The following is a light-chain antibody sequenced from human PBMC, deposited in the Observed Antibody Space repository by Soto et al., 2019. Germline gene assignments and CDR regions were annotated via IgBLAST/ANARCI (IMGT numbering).Light chain of an antibody. V-gene: IGKV3-20*01. CDR2: GAS. CDR1: QSVSSSY. Sequence: EIVLTQSPGTLSLSPGERATLSCRASQSVSSSYLAWYQQKPGQAPRLLIYGASSRATGIPDRFSGSGSGTDFTLTISRLEPEDFGVYYCQQYGSSPYTFGQGTKLAIK. CDR3: QQYGSSPYT. J-gene: IGKJ2*01.